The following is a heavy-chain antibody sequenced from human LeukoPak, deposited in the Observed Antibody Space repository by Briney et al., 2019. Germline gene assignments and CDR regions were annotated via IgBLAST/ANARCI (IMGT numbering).Heavy chain of an antibody. V-gene: IGHV4-59*08. Sequence: SETLSLTCVVYGGSFSGYYWSWIRQPPGKGLEWIGYIYYSGSTNYNPSLKSRVTISVDMSKNQFSLKLSSVTAADTAVYYCARHIYCGGDCYYFDYWGQGTLVTVSS. J-gene: IGHJ4*02. D-gene: IGHD2-21*02. CDR2: IYYSGST. CDR1: GGSFSGYY. CDR3: ARHIYCGGDCYYFDY.